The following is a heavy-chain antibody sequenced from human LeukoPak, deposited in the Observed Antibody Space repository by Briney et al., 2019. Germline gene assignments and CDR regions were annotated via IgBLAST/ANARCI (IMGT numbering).Heavy chain of an antibody. J-gene: IGHJ5*02. Sequence: ASVKVSCKASGYTFTGYYMHWVRQAPGQGLEWMGWINPNSGGTNYAQKFQGRVTMTRDTSISTAYMELSRLRSDDTAVYYCARDHDPEYYDFWSGYYAPVCWFDPWGQGTLVTVSS. D-gene: IGHD3-3*01. V-gene: IGHV1-2*02. CDR3: ARDHDPEYYDFWSGYYAPVCWFDP. CDR1: GYTFTGYY. CDR2: INPNSGGT.